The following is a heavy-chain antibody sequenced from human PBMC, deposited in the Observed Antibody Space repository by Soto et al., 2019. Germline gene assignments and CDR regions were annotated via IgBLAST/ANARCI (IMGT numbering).Heavy chain of an antibody. Sequence: PAGSLRLSCADSGFTFSSYEMNWVRQAPGKGLEWVSDISSSGSTIYYADSVKGRFTISRDNAKNSLYLQMNSLRAEDTAGYYCARDLWGSYRTYYYGMDVWGQGTTVTVSS. D-gene: IGHD3-16*02. CDR3: ARDLWGSYRTYYYGMDV. CDR2: ISSSGSTI. V-gene: IGHV3-48*03. J-gene: IGHJ6*02. CDR1: GFTFSSYE.